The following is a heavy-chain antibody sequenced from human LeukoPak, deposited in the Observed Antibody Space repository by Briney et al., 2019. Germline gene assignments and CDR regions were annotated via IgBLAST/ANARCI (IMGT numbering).Heavy chain of an antibody. D-gene: IGHD2/OR15-2a*01. V-gene: IGHV4-39*01. CDR2: IYYSGST. CDR3: ARLSGYNWFDP. J-gene: IGHJ5*02. Sequence: SETPSLACTVSGGSISSSTYYWGWIRQPPGKGLEWIGSIYYSGSTYYNPSLKSRVTISVVTSRNQFSLDLTSVTAADTAVYYCARLSGYNWFDPWGQGTLVTVSS. CDR1: GGSISSSTYY.